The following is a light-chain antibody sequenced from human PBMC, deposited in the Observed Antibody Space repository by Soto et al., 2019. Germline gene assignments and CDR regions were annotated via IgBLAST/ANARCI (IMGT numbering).Light chain of an antibody. CDR3: FSYRSTGILL. CDR2: EVS. Sequence: QSALTQPASVSGSPGQSITISCIGTSSDVGGYNFVSWYQQHPGKAPKLMIYEVSNRPSGVSTRFSGSKSGNTASLTISGLQAEDEADYYCFSYRSTGILLFGGGTNRTVL. J-gene: IGLJ2*01. CDR1: SSDVGGYNF. V-gene: IGLV2-14*01.